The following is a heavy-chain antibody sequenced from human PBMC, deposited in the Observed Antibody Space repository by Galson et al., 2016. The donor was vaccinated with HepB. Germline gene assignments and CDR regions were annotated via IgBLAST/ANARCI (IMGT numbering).Heavy chain of an antibody. Sequence: SLRLSCAASGFSFSKYSLTWVRQAPGKGLEWVANIKQDGSEKYYVESVTGRFTIFRANDKTSLYLQMNSMRADDTAVYYCTRSVFSGYEPWAWGPKSKAYYYGMDVWGQGTTVTVSS. CDR3: TRSVFSGYEPWAWGPKSKAYYYGMDV. V-gene: IGHV3-7*01. CDR1: GFSFSKYS. D-gene: IGHD5-12*01. J-gene: IGHJ6*02. CDR2: IKQDGSEK.